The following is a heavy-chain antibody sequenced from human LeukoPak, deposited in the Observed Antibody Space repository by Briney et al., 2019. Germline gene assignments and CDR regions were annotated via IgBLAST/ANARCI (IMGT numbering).Heavy chain of an antibody. CDR3: ARAGATVTTHFDI. CDR2: INPSGGST. Sequence: ASVKVSCKASGYTFTSYYMHWVRQAPGQGLEWMAIINPSGGSTSYAQKFQGRVTMTRDTSTSTVYMELSSLRSEDTAIYYCARAGATVTTHFDIWGQGTLVTISS. CDR1: GYTFTSYY. V-gene: IGHV1-46*01. D-gene: IGHD4-11*01. J-gene: IGHJ4*02.